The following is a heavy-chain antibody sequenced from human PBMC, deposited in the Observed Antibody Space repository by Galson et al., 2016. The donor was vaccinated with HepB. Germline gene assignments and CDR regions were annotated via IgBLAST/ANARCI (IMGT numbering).Heavy chain of an antibody. J-gene: IGHJ4*02. Sequence: SLRLSCAASGFNFISYGMHWVRQAPGKGLEWVAVTWFDGNYKDYAESVKGRITVSRDNTKNTLSLQLDSLRAEDTAVYHCARSREYFGSGSYLDSWGQGTLVTVSS. CDR2: TWFDGNYK. V-gene: IGHV3-33*01. CDR3: ARSREYFGSGSYLDS. D-gene: IGHD3-10*01. CDR1: GFNFISYG.